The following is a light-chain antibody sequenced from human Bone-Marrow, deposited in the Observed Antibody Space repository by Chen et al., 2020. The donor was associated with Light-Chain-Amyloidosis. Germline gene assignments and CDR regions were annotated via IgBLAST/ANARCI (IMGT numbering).Light chain of an antibody. Sequence: IVLTQSPGTLSLSPGEGANLSCRASQTISSNYLTWYRQKLGQAPRLLIYGSSSRATGIPDRFTGSGSETDCTLTINRLEPEDVAMYYWKQYGTSPLTFGGWTKVEIK. CDR1: QTISSNY. CDR2: GSS. J-gene: IGKJ4*01. V-gene: IGKV3-20*01. CDR3: KQYGTSPLT.